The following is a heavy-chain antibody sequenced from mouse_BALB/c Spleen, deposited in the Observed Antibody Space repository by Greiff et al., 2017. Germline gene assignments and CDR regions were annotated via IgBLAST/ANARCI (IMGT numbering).Heavy chain of an antibody. D-gene: IGHD2-1*01. CDR1: GYSFTSYW. J-gene: IGHJ3*01. CDR3: ARRGGNYDWFAY. Sequence: VQLQQSGPQLVRPGASVKISCKASGYSFTSYWMHWVKQRPGQGLEWIGMIDPSDSETRLNQKFKDKATLTVDKSSSTAYMQLSSPTSEDSAVYYCARRGGNYDWFAYWGQGTLVTVSA. V-gene: IGHV1S126*01. CDR2: IDPSDSET.